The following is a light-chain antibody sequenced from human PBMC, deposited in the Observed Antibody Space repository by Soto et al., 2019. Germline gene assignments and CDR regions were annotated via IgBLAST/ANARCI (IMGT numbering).Light chain of an antibody. CDR2: YVS. V-gene: IGKV1-5*01. CDR3: QQYDSFSVT. J-gene: IGKJ1*01. Sequence: IQMTNSPSALSASEGDTVTITCRRSKRISGCLAWHQQKQGEAPQLLIYYVSALKGGVTPRFSGSGSWTKFTLTISSLQPEDFATYYCQQYDSFSVTFGQGTKVDIK. CDR1: KRISGC.